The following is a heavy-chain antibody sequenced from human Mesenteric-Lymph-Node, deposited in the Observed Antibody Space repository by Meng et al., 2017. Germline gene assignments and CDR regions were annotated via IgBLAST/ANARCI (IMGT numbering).Heavy chain of an antibody. V-gene: IGHV4-39*07. D-gene: IGHD3-10*01. CDR2: IYYSGST. J-gene: IGHJ4*02. CDR3: ARAPYYYGSGSYYFDTYYFDY. Sequence: GSLRLSCTVSGGSISSYYWGWIRQPPGKGLEWIGSIYYSGSTYYNPSLKSRVTISVDTSKNQFSLKLSSVTAADTAVYYCARAPYYYGSGSYYFDTYYFDYWGQGTLVTVSS. CDR1: GGSISSYY.